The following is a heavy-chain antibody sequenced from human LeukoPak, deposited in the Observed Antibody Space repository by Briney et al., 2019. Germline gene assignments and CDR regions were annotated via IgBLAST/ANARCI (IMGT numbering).Heavy chain of an antibody. CDR3: ARAYGYYYGSGSYYYYWYFDL. CDR2: IYHSGST. Sequence: SETLSLTCAVSGGSISSSNWWSWVRQPPGKGLEWIGEIYHSGSTNYNPSLKSRVTISVDKSKNQFSLKLSSVTAADTAVYYCARAYGYYYGSGSYYYYWYFDLWGRGTLVTVSS. CDR1: GGSISSSNW. V-gene: IGHV4-4*02. J-gene: IGHJ2*01. D-gene: IGHD3-10*01.